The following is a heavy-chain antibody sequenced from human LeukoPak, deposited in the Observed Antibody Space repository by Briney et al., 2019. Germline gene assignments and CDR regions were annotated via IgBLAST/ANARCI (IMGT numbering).Heavy chain of an antibody. J-gene: IGHJ4*02. V-gene: IGHV3-9*01. CDR1: GFTFDNYA. Sequence: PGGSLRLSCVVSGFTFDNYAIHWVRQAPGKGLEWVSGISWNSGTIGYADSVQGRFTISRDNAKNSLYLQMSSLTPEDTALYYCAKGREGSYYEADYWGRGTLVTVSS. D-gene: IGHD1-26*01. CDR3: AKGREGSYYEADY. CDR2: ISWNSGTI.